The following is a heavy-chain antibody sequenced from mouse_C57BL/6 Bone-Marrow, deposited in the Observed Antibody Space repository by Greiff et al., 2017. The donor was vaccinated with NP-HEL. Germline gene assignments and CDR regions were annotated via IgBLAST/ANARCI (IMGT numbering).Heavy chain of an antibody. V-gene: IGHV5-17*01. D-gene: IGHD1-1*01. Sequence: EVQLVESGGGLVKPGGSLKLSFAASGFTFSDSGMHWVRQAPVKGLAWVAYISSGSSTIYYADTVKGRFTISSDNAKNTLFLQMTSLRSEDTAMYYCAREIYYYGSFDYWGQGTTLTVSS. J-gene: IGHJ2*01. CDR3: AREIYYYGSFDY. CDR1: GFTFSDSG. CDR2: ISSGSSTI.